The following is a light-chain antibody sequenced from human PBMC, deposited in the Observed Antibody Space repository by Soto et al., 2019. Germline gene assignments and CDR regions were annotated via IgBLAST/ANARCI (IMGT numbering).Light chain of an antibody. CDR2: EVT. Sequence: QSVLTQPASVSWSPGQSITFSWTGTSSDVGRYNFVSWYRHHPCKAPKRLISEVTNRPSGVSNRFSGSKSGNMATLRVREFRPEEEADYYCRTATSSSTQVCGSGTKVTVL. CDR1: SSDVGRYNF. J-gene: IGLJ1*01. CDR3: RTATSSSTQV. V-gene: IGLV2-14*01.